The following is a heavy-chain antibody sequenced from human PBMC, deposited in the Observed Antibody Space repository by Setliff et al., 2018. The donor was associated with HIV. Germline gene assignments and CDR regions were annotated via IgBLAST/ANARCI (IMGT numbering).Heavy chain of an antibody. CDR3: ARDDHYYDMGSILSDWYFDI. V-gene: IGHV1-24*01. CDR2: FDPQDGKT. J-gene: IGHJ2*01. CDR1: GYTLTEVS. Sequence: ASVKVSCKISGYTLTEVSMHWVRQAPGKGLEWMGYFDPQDGKTIYAQEFQGRLSITADGSKDTAEMQLSSLTSEDTAIYYCARDDHYYDMGSILSDWYFDIWDRGTLVTVSS. D-gene: IGHD3-22*01.